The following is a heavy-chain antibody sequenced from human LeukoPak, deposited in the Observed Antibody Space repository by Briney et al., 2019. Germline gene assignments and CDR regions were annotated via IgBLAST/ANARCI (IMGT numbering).Heavy chain of an antibody. V-gene: IGHV1-2*02. D-gene: IGHD6-6*01. CDR1: GYTFTSYG. CDR3: ATSSSSSGQGDY. Sequence: GASVKVSCKASGYTFTSYGISWVRQAPGQGLEWMGWINPNSGGTNYAQKFQGRVTMTRDTSISTAYMELSRLRSDDTAVYYCATSSSSSGQGDYWGQGTLVTVSS. J-gene: IGHJ4*02. CDR2: INPNSGGT.